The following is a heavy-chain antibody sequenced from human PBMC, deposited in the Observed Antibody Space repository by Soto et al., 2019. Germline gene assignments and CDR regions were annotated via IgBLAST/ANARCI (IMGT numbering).Heavy chain of an antibody. Sequence: EVQLVESGGGLVKPGGSLRLSCAASGFTFSNVWMSWVRQVPGKGLEWVGRIKSKGDGGTRDYAAPVKGRFTISRDDAENTLYLQMNSLKTEDTAVYYCTTDRGHLYDFDYWGQGTLVTVSS. CDR2: IKSKGDGGTR. CDR1: GFTFSNVW. CDR3: TTDRGHLYDFDY. J-gene: IGHJ4*02. D-gene: IGHD3-16*01. V-gene: IGHV3-15*01.